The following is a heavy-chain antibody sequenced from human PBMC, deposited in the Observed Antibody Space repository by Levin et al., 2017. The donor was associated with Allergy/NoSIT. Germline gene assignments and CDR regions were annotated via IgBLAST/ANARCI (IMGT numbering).Heavy chain of an antibody. J-gene: IGHJ6*03. D-gene: IGHD3-10*01. Sequence: SQTLSLTCAVSGGSFSGYYWSWIRQPPGKGLEWIGEINHSGSTNYNPSLKSRVTISVDTSKNQFSLKLSSVTAADTAVYYCARADLGVRGVMSAYYMDVWGKGTTVTVSS. CDR1: GGSFSGYY. CDR3: ARADLGVRGVMSAYYMDV. V-gene: IGHV4-34*01. CDR2: INHSGST.